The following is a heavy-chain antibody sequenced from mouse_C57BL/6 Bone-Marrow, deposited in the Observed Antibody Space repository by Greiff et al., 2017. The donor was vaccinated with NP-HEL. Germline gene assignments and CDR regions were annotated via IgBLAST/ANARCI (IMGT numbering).Heavy chain of an antibody. D-gene: IGHD1-1*01. Sequence: EVMLVESGGDLVKPGGSLKLSCAASGFTFSSYGMSWVRQTPDKRLEWVATISSGGSYTYYPDSVKGRFTISRDNAKNTRYLQMSSLKSEDTAMYYCARGDYYGSRGYFDVWGTGTTVTVSS. CDR1: GFTFSSYG. CDR2: ISSGGSYT. J-gene: IGHJ1*03. CDR3: ARGDYYGSRGYFDV. V-gene: IGHV5-6*01.